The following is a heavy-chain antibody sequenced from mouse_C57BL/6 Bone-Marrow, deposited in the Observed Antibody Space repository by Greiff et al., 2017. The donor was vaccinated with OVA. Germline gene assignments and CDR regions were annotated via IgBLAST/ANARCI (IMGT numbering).Heavy chain of an antibody. CDR1: GFAFSSYG. CDR3: AAYDYEYYYAMED. Sequence: VQLVESGGDLVKPGGSLKLSCAASGFAFSSYGMSWVRQTPEKRLEWVAIISSGGSYTYYPESVKGRFTISRDNSKNTLYLQMSSLKSEDSAMYYGAAYDYEYYYAMEDWGTGISVTVS. V-gene: IGHV5-6*01. D-gene: IGHD2-4*01. CDR2: ISSGGSYT. J-gene: IGHJ4*01.